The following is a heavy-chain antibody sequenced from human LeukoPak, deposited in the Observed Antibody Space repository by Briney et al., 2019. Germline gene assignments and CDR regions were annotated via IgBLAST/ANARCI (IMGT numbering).Heavy chain of an antibody. CDR3: AREVNMVLGR. J-gene: IGHJ4*02. Sequence: SSQTLSLTCAISGDSVSSNSATWTWIRQSPSRGLEWLGRTHYMSKWNNDYAVSVKSRITINPDTSKNQFSLQLKSVTPEDTAVYYCAREVNMVLGRWGQGTQVTVSS. D-gene: IGHD3-10*01. V-gene: IGHV6-1*01. CDR1: GDSVSSNSAT. CDR2: THYMSKWNN.